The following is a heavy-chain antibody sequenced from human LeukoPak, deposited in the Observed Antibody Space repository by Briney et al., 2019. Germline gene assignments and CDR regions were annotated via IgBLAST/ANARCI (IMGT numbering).Heavy chain of an antibody. CDR3: ARVDAYQLPPSGYYYYYMDV. J-gene: IGHJ6*03. V-gene: IGHV1-2*02. Sequence: ASVKVSCKASGYTFTGYYMHWVRQAPGQGLEWMGWINPNSGGTNYAQKFQGRVTMTRDTSISTAYMELSRLRSDDTAVYYYARVDAYQLPPSGYYYYYMDVWGKGTTVTVSS. CDR1: GYTFTGYY. D-gene: IGHD2-2*01. CDR2: INPNSGGT.